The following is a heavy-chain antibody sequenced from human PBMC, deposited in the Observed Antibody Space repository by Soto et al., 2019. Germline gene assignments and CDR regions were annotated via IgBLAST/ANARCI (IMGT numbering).Heavy chain of an antibody. CDR3: AGQSRSDNYDFWSGYGNYYYYMDV. Sequence: SETLSLTCTVSGGSIGSYYWSWIRQPPGKGLEWIGYIYYSGSTNYNPSLKSRVTISVDTSKNQFSLKLSSVTAADTAVYYCAGQSRSDNYDFWSGYGNYYYYMDVWGKGTTVTVSS. V-gene: IGHV4-59*01. J-gene: IGHJ6*03. CDR1: GGSIGSYY. CDR2: IYYSGST. D-gene: IGHD3-3*01.